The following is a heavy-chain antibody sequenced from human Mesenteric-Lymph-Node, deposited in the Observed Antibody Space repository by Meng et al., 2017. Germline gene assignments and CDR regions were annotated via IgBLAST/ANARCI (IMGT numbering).Heavy chain of an antibody. J-gene: IGHJ4*02. CDR2: IKSKTDGGTT. CDR3: TTDYGTSFDY. Sequence: GESLKISCAASGFNFSNAWMSWVRQAPGKGLEWVGRIKSKTDGGTTDYAAPVKGRFTISRDDSKNTLYLQMNSLKTGDTAVYYCTTDYGTSFDYWGQGTLVTVSS. CDR1: GFNFSNAW. V-gene: IGHV3-15*01. D-gene: IGHD4-17*01.